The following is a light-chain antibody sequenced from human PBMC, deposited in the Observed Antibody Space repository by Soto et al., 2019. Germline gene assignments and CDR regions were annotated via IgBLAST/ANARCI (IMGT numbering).Light chain of an antibody. J-gene: IGKJ2*01. CDR3: MQGTHWPPYT. Sequence: DVVMTQSPLSLPVTLGQPASISCRSSQSLAYSDGNTYLNWFQQRPGQSPRRLIYKVCNRDSGVRDRFSCSGPGTDFTLKISRVEAEDVGVYYCMQGTHWPPYTFGQGTKLEIK. CDR1: QSLAYSDGNTY. V-gene: IGKV2-30*01. CDR2: KVC.